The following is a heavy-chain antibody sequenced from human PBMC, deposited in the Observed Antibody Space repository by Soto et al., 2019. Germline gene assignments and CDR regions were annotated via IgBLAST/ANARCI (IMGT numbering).Heavy chain of an antibody. Sequence: QVQLVQSGAEVKEPGSSMRVSCKASGGTFDNFIMNWVRQTPGRGLEWMGGIVPMLGTPTYAEKFKGRVTISATGSTSTMYMEVTSLRSEDTAIYYCARNGTYSSSLSQYSGMDVWGQGTTVTVSS. CDR2: IVPMLGTP. CDR3: ARNGTYSSSLSQYSGMDV. D-gene: IGHD1-26*01. CDR1: GGTFDNFI. V-gene: IGHV1-69*01. J-gene: IGHJ6*02.